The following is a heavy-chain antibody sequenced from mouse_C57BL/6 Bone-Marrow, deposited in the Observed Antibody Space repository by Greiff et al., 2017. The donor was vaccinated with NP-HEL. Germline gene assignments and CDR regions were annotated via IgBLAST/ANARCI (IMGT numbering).Heavy chain of an antibody. CDR3: ARSGVITTVVKFYYFDY. D-gene: IGHD1-1*01. Sequence: LQESGASVKIPCKASGYTFTDYNMDWVKQSHGKSLEWIGDINPNNGGTIYNQKFKGKATLTVDKSSSTAYMELRSLTSEDTAVYYCARSGVITTVVKFYYFDYWGQGTTLTVSS. V-gene: IGHV1-18*01. CDR1: GYTFTDYN. CDR2: INPNNGGT. J-gene: IGHJ2*01.